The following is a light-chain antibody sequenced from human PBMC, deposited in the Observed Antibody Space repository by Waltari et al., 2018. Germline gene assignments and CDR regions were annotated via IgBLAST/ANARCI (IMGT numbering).Light chain of an antibody. CDR2: DVT. CDR3: SSYTTRSTRV. J-gene: IGLJ1*01. Sequence: QSALTQPASVSGSPGQSITISCTATSSDVGDYKYVSWYQQHPGKVPKLLIYDVTKRPSGISYRFSGSKSGSTASLTISGLQAEEEADYYCSSYTTRSTRVFGTGTKVTVL. V-gene: IGLV2-14*03. CDR1: SSDVGDYKY.